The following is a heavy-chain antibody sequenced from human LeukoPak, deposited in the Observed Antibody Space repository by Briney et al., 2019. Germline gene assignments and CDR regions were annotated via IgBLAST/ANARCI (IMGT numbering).Heavy chain of an antibody. CDR3: ARHYGP. CDR2: IYYSGST. V-gene: IGHV4-59*08. J-gene: IGHJ4*02. CDR1: GGSISSYY. D-gene: IGHD3-10*01. Sequence: SETLSLTCTVSGGSISSYYWSWIRQPPGKGLEWIGYIYYSGSTYYNPSLKSRVTISVDTSKNQFSLKLNYVTATDTAVYYCARHYGPWGQGTLVTVSS.